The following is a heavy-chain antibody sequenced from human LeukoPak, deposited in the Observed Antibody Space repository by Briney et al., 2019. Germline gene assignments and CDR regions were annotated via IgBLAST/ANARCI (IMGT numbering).Heavy chain of an antibody. Sequence: GGSLRLSCAVSGFPFRSYSMNWVRQAPGKGLEWVSYISSSSSTIYYADSVKGRFTISRDNAKNSLYLQMNSLRAEDTAVYYCARGLGNNWCFDLWGRGTLVSVSS. CDR2: ISSSSSTI. CDR1: GFPFRSYS. J-gene: IGHJ2*01. CDR3: ARGLGNNWCFDL. V-gene: IGHV3-48*04. D-gene: IGHD1-26*01.